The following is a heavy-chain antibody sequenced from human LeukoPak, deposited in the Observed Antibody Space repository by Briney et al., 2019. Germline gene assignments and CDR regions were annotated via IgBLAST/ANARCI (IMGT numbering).Heavy chain of an antibody. CDR3: ARDDHSSSSTYYYYYMDV. CDR1: GGSISSSNW. V-gene: IGHV4-4*02. D-gene: IGHD6-6*01. J-gene: IGHJ6*03. Sequence: SGTLSLTCAVSGGSISSSNWWSWVRQPPGKGLEWIGEIYHSGSTNYNPSLKSRVTMSVDTSKNQFSLKLSSVTAADTAVYYCARDDHSSSSTYYYYYMDVWGKGTTVTVSS. CDR2: IYHSGST.